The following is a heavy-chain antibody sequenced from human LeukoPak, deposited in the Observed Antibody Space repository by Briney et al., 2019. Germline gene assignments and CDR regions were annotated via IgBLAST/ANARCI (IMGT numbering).Heavy chain of an antibody. Sequence: GGSLRLSCAASRFTFSSYSTNWVRQAPGKGLEWVSSISSGSSHIFYEDSVKGRFTISRDNAKNSLFLQMNSLRGEDTAIYYCVRGGAGATASDVFDIWGQGTMVTVSS. V-gene: IGHV3-21*04. CDR1: RFTFSSYS. CDR3: VRGGAGATASDVFDI. J-gene: IGHJ3*02. D-gene: IGHD5-12*01. CDR2: ISSGSSHI.